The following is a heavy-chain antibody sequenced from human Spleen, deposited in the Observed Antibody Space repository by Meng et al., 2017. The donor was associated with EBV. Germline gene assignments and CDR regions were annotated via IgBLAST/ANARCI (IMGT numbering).Heavy chain of an antibody. D-gene: IGHD3-22*01. CDR3: ARDSNYYDRGNWFDP. J-gene: IGHJ5*02. CDR1: GYTFTGYY. CDR2: INPNSGGT. Sequence: QVQLVQSGAEVKKPGASVKVSCEASGYTFTGYYMHWVRQAPGQGLEWMGRINPNSGGTNYAQKFQGRVTMTRDTSISTAYMELSRLRSDDTAVYYCARDSNYYDRGNWFDPWGQGPRVTVSS. V-gene: IGHV1-2*06.